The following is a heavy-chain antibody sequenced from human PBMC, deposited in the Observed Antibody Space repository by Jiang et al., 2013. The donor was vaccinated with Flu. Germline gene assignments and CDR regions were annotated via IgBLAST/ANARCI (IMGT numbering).Heavy chain of an antibody. Sequence: GAEVKKPGSSVKVSCKASGGTFSSYAISWVRQAPGQGLEWMGRIIPILGIANYAQKFQGRVTITADKSTSTAYMELSSLRSEDTAVYYCARGKMAMATISVWGQGTLVTVSS. CDR1: GGTFSSYA. D-gene: IGHD5-24*01. CDR3: ARGKMAMATISV. V-gene: IGHV1-69*04. J-gene: IGHJ4*02. CDR2: IIPILGIA.